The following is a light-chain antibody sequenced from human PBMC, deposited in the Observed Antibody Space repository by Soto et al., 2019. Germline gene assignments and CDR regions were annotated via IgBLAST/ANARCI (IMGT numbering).Light chain of an antibody. Sequence: DIQMTQSPSTLSASVGDRVTVTCRASQSISSWLAWYQQKPGKAPKLLIYDASSLESGVPSRFSGSGSGTEFTLSISSLQPGDFATYYCQQYHSYSPFTFGPGNKVDIK. CDR2: DAS. CDR3: QQYHSYSPFT. CDR1: QSISSW. V-gene: IGKV1-5*01. J-gene: IGKJ3*01.